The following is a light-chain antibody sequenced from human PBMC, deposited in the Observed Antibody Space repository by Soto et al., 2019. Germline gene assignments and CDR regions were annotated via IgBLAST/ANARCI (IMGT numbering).Light chain of an antibody. V-gene: IGKV3-11*01. CDR3: QQRSNWPVLT. CDR1: QSVRTNY. Sequence: EIVMTQSPATLSVSAGERATRACRASQSVRTNYLAWYQQKRGQAPRLLIYDASNRATGIPARFSGSGSGTDFTLTISSLEPEDFAVYYCQQRSNWPVLTFGGGTKVDIK. CDR2: DAS. J-gene: IGKJ4*01.